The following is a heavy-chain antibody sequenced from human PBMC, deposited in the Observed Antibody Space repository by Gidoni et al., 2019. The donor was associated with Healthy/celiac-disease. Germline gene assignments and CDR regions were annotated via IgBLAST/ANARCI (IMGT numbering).Heavy chain of an antibody. Sequence: QLQLQESGPGLVKPSETLSLTCTVSGGSISSSSYYWGWIRQPPGKGLEWIGSIYYSGSTYYNPSLKSRVTISVDTSKNQFSLKLSSVTAADTAVYYCARSMGWAPFDYWGQGTLVTVSS. CDR2: IYYSGST. D-gene: IGHD1-26*01. V-gene: IGHV4-39*07. CDR3: ARSMGWAPFDY. CDR1: GGSISSSSYY. J-gene: IGHJ4*02.